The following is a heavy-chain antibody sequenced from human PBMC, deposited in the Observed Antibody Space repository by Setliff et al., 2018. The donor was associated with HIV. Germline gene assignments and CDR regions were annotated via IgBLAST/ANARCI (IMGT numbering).Heavy chain of an antibody. CDR2: IYTTGST. CDR3: AHYYYDTSGQPFDY. V-gene: IGHV4-4*09. D-gene: IGHD3-22*01. CDR1: GDSTSSYY. Sequence: SSETLSLTCPVSGDSTSSYYWSWIRQPPGKGLEWIGYIYTTGSTNYNPSLKSRVTISLDTSKNQLSLKLSSVTAADTAVSYCAHYYYDTSGQPFDYWGQGTLVTVSS. J-gene: IGHJ4*02.